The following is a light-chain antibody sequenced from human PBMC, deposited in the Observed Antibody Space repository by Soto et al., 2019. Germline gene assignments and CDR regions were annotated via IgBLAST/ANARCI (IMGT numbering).Light chain of an antibody. Sequence: QSALTQPPSASGSPGQSVTISCTGTSSDIGAYNYVSWYQQYPGKAPKLMICEVTKRPSGVPDRFSGSKSGSTASLTVSGLQVEEEAIYHCSSYAGINNLVFGGGTKRTVL. CDR2: EVT. CDR1: SSDIGAYNY. V-gene: IGLV2-8*01. J-gene: IGLJ3*02. CDR3: SSYAGINNLV.